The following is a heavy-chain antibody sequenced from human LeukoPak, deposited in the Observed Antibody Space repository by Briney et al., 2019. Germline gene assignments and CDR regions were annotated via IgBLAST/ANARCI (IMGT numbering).Heavy chain of an antibody. Sequence: SETLSLTCTVSGGSISSGGYYWSWIRQHPGKGLEWIGYIYYSGSTYYNPSLKSRVSISVDTTKNHFSLKLSSVTAADTAVYYRARVTLPGRDGYNGGGYYFDYWGQGTLVTVSS. CDR3: ARVTLPGRDGYNGGGYYFDY. D-gene: IGHD5-24*01. CDR1: GGSISSGGYY. CDR2: IYYSGST. V-gene: IGHV4-31*03. J-gene: IGHJ4*02.